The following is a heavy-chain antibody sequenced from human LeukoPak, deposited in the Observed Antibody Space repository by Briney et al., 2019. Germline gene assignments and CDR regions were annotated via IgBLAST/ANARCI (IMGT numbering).Heavy chain of an antibody. Sequence: GGSLRLSCAASGFTVSSNYMSWVRQAPGKGLEWVSVIYSGGSTYYADSVKGRFTISRDNSKNTLYLQMNSLRAEDTAVYYCARGAVGATPFDCWGQGTLVTVSS. J-gene: IGHJ4*02. CDR3: ARGAVGATPFDC. D-gene: IGHD1-26*01. CDR2: IYSGGST. V-gene: IGHV3-53*01. CDR1: GFTVSSNY.